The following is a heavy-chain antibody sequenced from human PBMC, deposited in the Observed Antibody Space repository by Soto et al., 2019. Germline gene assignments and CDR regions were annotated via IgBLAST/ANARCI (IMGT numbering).Heavy chain of an antibody. CDR2: IILIFGTA. D-gene: IGHD6-13*01. CDR3: ASSGYSSSCYTTRSKRNWFDP. J-gene: IGHJ5*02. Sequence: QVQLVQSGAEVKKPGSSVKVSCKASGGTFSSYAISWVRQAPGQGREWMGGIILIFGTANYAQKFRGRVTITADESTSTAYMELSSLRSEDTAVYYCASSGYSSSCYTTRSKRNWFDPWGQGTLVTVSS. V-gene: IGHV1-69*01. CDR1: GGTFSSYA.